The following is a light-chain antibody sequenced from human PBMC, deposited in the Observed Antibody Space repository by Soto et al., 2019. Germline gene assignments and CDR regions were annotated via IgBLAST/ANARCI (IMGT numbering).Light chain of an antibody. J-gene: IGKJ1*01. CDR2: DAS. CDR1: QGVTNNY. CDR3: QQCSFSPRT. V-gene: IGKV3-20*01. Sequence: DTVLTQSPATLSLSPGGTATLSCRASQGVTNNYLDWFQQKPGQAPRLLIYDASIRADGIPDRFSGSGSETDFTLTISRLEPEDSAVYYCQQCSFSPRTFGQGTKVDIK.